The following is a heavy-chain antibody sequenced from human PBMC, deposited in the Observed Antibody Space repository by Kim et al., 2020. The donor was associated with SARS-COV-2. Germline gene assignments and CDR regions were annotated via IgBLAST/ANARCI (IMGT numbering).Heavy chain of an antibody. CDR2: ISWNSGNI. V-gene: IGHV3-9*01. CDR1: GFTFGDYA. CDR3: GKDKYSSSSGLAV. D-gene: IGHD6-6*01. Sequence: GGSLRLSCAASGFTFGDYAMHWVRQAPGKGLELVSGISWNSGNIGYADSVKGRFTISRDNAKNSLYLQMNSLRAEDTALYYCGKDKYSSSSGLAVWGQGTLVTVSS. J-gene: IGHJ4*02.